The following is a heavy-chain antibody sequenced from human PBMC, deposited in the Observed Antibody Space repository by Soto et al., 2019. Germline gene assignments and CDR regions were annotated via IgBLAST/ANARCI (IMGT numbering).Heavy chain of an antibody. Sequence: QVQLQESGPGLVKPSETLSVTCSVSGASVSSGSHYWSWIRQSPGKGLEWIGFIYYSGSNNYNPPHKSRVTISVDTSKNQFSLKVSSVTAADTAVYFCARDPLGYSSSHFFDQWGQGTLVTVSS. V-gene: IGHV4-61*01. D-gene: IGHD6-6*01. CDR1: GASVSSGSHY. J-gene: IGHJ4*02. CDR3: ARDPLGYSSSHFFDQ. CDR2: IYYSGSN.